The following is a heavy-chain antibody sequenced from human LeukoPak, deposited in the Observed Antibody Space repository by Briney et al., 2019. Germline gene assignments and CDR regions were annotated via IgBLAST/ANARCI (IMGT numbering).Heavy chain of an antibody. Sequence: SVKVSCKASGGTFSSYAISWMRQAPGQGLEWMGGIIPIFGTANYAQKFQGRVTITADESTSTAYMELSSLRSEDTAVYYCARGRRGVAIPDYWGQGTLVTVSS. J-gene: IGHJ4*02. CDR1: GGTFSSYA. CDR2: IIPIFGTA. V-gene: IGHV1-69*13. D-gene: IGHD3-3*01. CDR3: ARGRRGVAIPDY.